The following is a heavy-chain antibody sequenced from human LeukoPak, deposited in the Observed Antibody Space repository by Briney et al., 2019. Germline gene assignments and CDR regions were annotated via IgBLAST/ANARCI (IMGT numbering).Heavy chain of an antibody. V-gene: IGHV4-59*01. CDR3: ARVDINRKQAY. CDR2: IYYSGST. CDR1: GGSISSYY. Sequence: PSETLSLTCTVSGGSISSYYWSWIRQPPGKGLEWIGYIYYSGSTNYNPSLKSRVTISVDTSKNQFSLKLSSVTAADTAVYYCARVDINRKQAYWGQGTLVTVSS. D-gene: IGHD2-15*01. J-gene: IGHJ4*02.